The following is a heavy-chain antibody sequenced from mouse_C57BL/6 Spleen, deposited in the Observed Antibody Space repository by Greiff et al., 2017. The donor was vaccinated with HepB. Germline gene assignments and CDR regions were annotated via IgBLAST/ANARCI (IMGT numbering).Heavy chain of an antibody. Sequence: VQRVESGPGLVQPSKSLSITCTVSGFSLTSYGVHWVRQSPGKGLEWLGVIWRGGSTDYNAAFMSRLSITKDNSKSQVFFKMNSLQADDTAIYYCARGIYYDYDEGYYYAMDYWGQGTSVTVSS. CDR3: ARGIYYDYDEGYYYAMDY. J-gene: IGHJ4*01. D-gene: IGHD2-4*01. CDR2: IWRGGST. CDR1: GFSLTSYG. V-gene: IGHV2-5*01.